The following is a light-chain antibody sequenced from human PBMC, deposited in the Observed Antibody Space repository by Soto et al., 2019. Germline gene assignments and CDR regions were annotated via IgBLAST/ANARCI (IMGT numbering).Light chain of an antibody. CDR3: QQYGRSPWT. V-gene: IGKV3-20*01. Sequence: EIVLTQSPRTLSLSPGDRATLSCRASQSVSSSYLAWYQQKPGQAPGLLIYGASSRATGIPDRFSGSGSGTDFTLTISRLEPEDFAVYYCQQYGRSPWTFGQGTKVEVK. CDR2: GAS. CDR1: QSVSSSY. J-gene: IGKJ1*01.